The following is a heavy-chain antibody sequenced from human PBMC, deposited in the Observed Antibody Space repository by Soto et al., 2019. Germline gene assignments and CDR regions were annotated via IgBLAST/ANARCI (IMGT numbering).Heavy chain of an antibody. D-gene: IGHD2-2*01. J-gene: IGHJ3*02. Sequence: GGSLRLSCTASGFTFGDYAMSWFRQAPGKGLEWVGFIRSKAYGGTTEYAASVKGRFTISRDDSKSIAYLQMSSLKTEDTAVYYCIRGWLQDIVVVPATMPVNDAFDIWGQGTMVTVSS. CDR2: IRSKAYGGTT. CDR3: IRGWLQDIVVVPATMPVNDAFDI. CDR1: GFTFGDYA. V-gene: IGHV3-49*03.